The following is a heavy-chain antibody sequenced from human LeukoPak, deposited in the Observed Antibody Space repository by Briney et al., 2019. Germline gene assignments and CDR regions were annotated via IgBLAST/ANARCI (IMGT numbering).Heavy chain of an antibody. CDR1: GGSISSSSYY. J-gene: IGHJ4*02. Sequence: PSETLSLTCTVSGGSISSSSYYWGWIRQPPGKGLEWIGSIYYSGSTYYNPSLKSRVTISVDTSKNQFSLKLSSVTAADTAVYYCADARIAAAHFDYWGQGTLVTVSS. V-gene: IGHV4-39*01. CDR2: IYYSGST. D-gene: IGHD6-13*01. CDR3: ADARIAAAHFDY.